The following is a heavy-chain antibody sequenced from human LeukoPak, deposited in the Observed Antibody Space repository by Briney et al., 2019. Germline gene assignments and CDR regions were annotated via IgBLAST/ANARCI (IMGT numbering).Heavy chain of an antibody. CDR3: ARRGSGSYFPGAFDI. CDR1: GFTFSDYY. CDR2: ISSSSSTI. J-gene: IGHJ3*02. V-gene: IGHV3-11*04. D-gene: IGHD3-10*01. Sequence: PGGSLRLSCATSGFTFSDYYMGWIRQAPGKGLEWVSYISSSSSTIYYADSVKGRFTISRDNAKNSLYLQMNSLRAEDTAVYYCARRGSGSYFPGAFDIWGQGTMVTVSS.